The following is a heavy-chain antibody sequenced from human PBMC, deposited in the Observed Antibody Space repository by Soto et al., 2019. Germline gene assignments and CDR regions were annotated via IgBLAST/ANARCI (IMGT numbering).Heavy chain of an antibody. D-gene: IGHD2-2*01. CDR1: GFTFGDFA. V-gene: IGHV3-49*03. J-gene: IGHJ5*02. Sequence: TGGSLRLSCTTSGFTFGDFAMSWFRQAPGKGPEWVGFFRSKAYGGTTEYAASVKGRFTISRDDSKSIAYLQMNSLKIEDTAVYYCAREDPEDGYCRSISRHKPFDPWGQGTLVTV. CDR3: AREDPEDGYCRSISRHKPFDP. CDR2: FRSKAYGGTT.